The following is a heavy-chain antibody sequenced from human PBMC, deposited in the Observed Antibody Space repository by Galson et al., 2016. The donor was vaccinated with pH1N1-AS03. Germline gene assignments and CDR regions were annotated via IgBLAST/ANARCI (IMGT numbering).Heavy chain of an antibody. CDR3: ARGWYDIWTGYLVDPFDY. CDR2: LTSSGGRGTTI. J-gene: IGHJ4*02. CDR1: GFTFSDYY. Sequence: SLRLSCAASGFTFSDYYMSWIRQAPGKGLEWISCLTSSGGRGTTIYYAASVKGRFTISMANAKNSLYLQMNSLRADDTAVDYCARGWYDIWTGYLVDPFDYWGQGALVTVAS. D-gene: IGHD3-9*01. V-gene: IGHV3-11*01.